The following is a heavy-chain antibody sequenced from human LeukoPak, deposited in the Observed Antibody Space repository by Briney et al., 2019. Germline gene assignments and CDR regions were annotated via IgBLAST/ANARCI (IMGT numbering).Heavy chain of an antibody. CDR2: IYYSGST. V-gene: IGHV4-39*01. D-gene: IGHD3-22*01. Sequence: SETLSLTCTVSGGSISSSSYYWGWIRQPPGKGLEWIGSIYYSGSTYYNPSLKSRVTISVDTSKNQLSLKLSSVTAADTAVYYCARRKYYYDSSGYPYPGMDVWGQGTTVTVSS. CDR1: GGSISSSSYY. J-gene: IGHJ6*02. CDR3: ARRKYYYDSSGYPYPGMDV.